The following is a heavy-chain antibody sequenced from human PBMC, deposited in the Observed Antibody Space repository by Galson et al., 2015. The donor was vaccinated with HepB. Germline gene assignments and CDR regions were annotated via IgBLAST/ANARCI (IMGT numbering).Heavy chain of an antibody. CDR2: ISSSSSTI. D-gene: IGHD3-10*01. CDR1: GFTFSSYS. J-gene: IGHJ6*02. Sequence: SLRLSCAASGFTFSSYSMNWVRQAPGKGLEWVSYISSSSSTIYYADSVKGRFTISRDNAKNSLYLQMNSLRAEDTAVYYCASFLEGITMVRGVISHPYYYYGMDVWGQGTTVTVSS. CDR3: ASFLEGITMVRGVISHPYYYYGMDV. V-gene: IGHV3-48*04.